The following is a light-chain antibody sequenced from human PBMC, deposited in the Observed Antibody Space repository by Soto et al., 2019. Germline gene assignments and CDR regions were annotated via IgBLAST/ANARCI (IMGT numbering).Light chain of an antibody. CDR3: LQHHSYPWT. Sequence: DIRTTQSPSSLSASIGDRVTITCRASQGISNDLGWYQQKPGLAPKRLISAASTLQSGVPSRFRGSGSGTEFSLTISGLQTEDIATYYCLQHHSYPWTFGQGTKVDIK. CDR1: QGISND. CDR2: AAS. J-gene: IGKJ1*01. V-gene: IGKV1-17*01.